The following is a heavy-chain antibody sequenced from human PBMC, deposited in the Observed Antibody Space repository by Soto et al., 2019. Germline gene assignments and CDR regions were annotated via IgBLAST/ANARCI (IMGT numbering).Heavy chain of an antibody. CDR3: AGVARGFDS. J-gene: IGHJ4*02. CDR2: ISYDGSNK. V-gene: IGHV3-30-3*01. CDR1: GFTFISDA. Sequence: GGTLRLSCAASGFTFISDAMHWVRQAPGKGLEGWAVISYDGSNKYYAASVKGRFTISRDNSKNTLYLQMNSLRAEDTAVYYCAGVARGFDSWGQGTLVTVSS.